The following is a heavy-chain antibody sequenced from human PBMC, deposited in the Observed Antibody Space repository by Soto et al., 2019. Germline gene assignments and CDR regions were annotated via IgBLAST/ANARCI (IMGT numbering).Heavy chain of an antibody. CDR3: AREGKRERRAYYIYGMDI. Sequence: APVKVSSKASGYTFTRYVINRVRQATGQGLERIGWIKPKSGNTGSAKKFQRRVAMTGNTSISRAYIELISLRSEDTAVYNCAREGKRERRAYYIYGMDIWGPGATVNVSS. CDR1: GYTFTRYV. D-gene: IGHD1-1*01. V-gene: IGHV1-8*01. CDR2: IKPKSGNT. J-gene: IGHJ6*02.